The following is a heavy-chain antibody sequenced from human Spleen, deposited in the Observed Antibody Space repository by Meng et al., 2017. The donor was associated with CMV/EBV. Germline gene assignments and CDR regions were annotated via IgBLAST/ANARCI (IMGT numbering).Heavy chain of an antibody. Sequence: ASVKVSCKASGYTFTNYGISWVRQAPGQGLEWMGWISAYDGDTNYARKLQGRVTMTTDTSTTTAYMELRSLRSDDTAVYYCARDIEYCVSTSCYEDCFDPWGQGTLVTVSS. V-gene: IGHV1-18*01. CDR3: ARDIEYCVSTSCYEDCFDP. CDR2: ISAYDGDT. D-gene: IGHD2-2*01. CDR1: GYTFTNYG. J-gene: IGHJ5*02.